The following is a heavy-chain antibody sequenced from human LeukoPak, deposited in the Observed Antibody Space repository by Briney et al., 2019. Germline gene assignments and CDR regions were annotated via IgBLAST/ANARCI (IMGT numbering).Heavy chain of an antibody. J-gene: IGHJ4*02. CDR2: IHYSGST. CDR3: ARPGRTGDRATFDY. Sequence: PSETLSLTCTVSGGSISSNSYYWGWIRQPPGKGLEWIGSIHYSGSTYYNPSLKSRVTISVDTSKNQFSLKLSSVTAADTAVYYCARPGRTGDRATFDYWGQGTLVTVSS. CDR1: GGSISSNSYY. D-gene: IGHD7-27*01. V-gene: IGHV4-39*01.